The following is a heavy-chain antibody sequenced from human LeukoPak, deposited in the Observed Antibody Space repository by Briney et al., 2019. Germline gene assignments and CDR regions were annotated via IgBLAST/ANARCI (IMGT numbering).Heavy chain of an antibody. CDR1: GGSISDYY. D-gene: IGHD3-9*01. Sequence: SETLSLTCIVSGGSISDYYWTWIRQSPGTGLEWIGYMDYSGSTNYNPSLKSRVTISVDTSKNQFSLKLSSVTAADTAVYYCARLLYFDWLPYYFDYWGQGTLVTVSS. CDR3: ARLLYFDWLPYYFDY. V-gene: IGHV4-59*08. J-gene: IGHJ4*02. CDR2: MDYSGST.